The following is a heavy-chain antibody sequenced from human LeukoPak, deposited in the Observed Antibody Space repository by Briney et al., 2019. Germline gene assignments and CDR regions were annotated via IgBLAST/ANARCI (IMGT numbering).Heavy chain of an antibody. CDR1: GFTFSSYS. D-gene: IGHD1-26*01. Sequence: GGSLRLSCAASGFTFSSYSMNWVRQAPGKGLEWVSSISSSSSYIYYADSVKGRFTISRDNAKNSLYLQMNSLGAEDTAVYYCARASGSYSNWFDPWGQGTLVTVSS. V-gene: IGHV3-21*01. CDR2: ISSSSSYI. CDR3: ARASGSYSNWFDP. J-gene: IGHJ5*02.